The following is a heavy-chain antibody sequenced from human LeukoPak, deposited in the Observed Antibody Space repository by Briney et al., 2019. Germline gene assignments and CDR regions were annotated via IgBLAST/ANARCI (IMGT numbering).Heavy chain of an antibody. CDR1: GYTFTSYY. CDR2: INPSGGST. D-gene: IGHD3-3*01. J-gene: IGHJ4*02. Sequence: ASVKVSCKASGYTFTSYYMHWVRQAPGQGLEWMGIINPSGGSTSYAQKFQGRVTMTRDTSTSTVYMELSSLRSEDTAVYYCARAEGITIFGVVTHSYYFDYWGQGTLVTVSS. V-gene: IGHV1-46*01. CDR3: ARAEGITIFGVVTHSYYFDY.